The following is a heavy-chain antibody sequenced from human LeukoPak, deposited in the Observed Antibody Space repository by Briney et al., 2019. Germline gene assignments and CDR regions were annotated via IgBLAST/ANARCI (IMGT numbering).Heavy chain of an antibody. Sequence: ASVKVSCKASGYTFTGYYMHWVRQAPGQGLEWMGWINPNSGGTNYAQKFQGRVTMTRDTSISTAYMELSRLRSDDTAVYYCARSVRTRTAIVVDYWGRARLVTVSS. D-gene: IGHD5-18*01. CDR1: GYTFTGYY. V-gene: IGHV1-2*02. J-gene: IGHJ4*02. CDR3: ARSVRTRTAIVVDY. CDR2: INPNSGGT.